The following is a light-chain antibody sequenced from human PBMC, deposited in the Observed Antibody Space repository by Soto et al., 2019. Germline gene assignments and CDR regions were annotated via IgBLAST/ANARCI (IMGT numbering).Light chain of an antibody. CDR1: SSDVGGYNY. V-gene: IGLV2-14*01. Sequence: QSALTQHASVSGSPGQSITISCTGTSSDVGGYNYVSWYQQHPGKAPKLMIYEVSNRPSGVSNRFSGSKSGNTASLTISGLQADDEADYYCSSYTGSSTLDFGSGTKLTVL. CDR2: EVS. J-gene: IGLJ1*01. CDR3: SSYTGSSTLD.